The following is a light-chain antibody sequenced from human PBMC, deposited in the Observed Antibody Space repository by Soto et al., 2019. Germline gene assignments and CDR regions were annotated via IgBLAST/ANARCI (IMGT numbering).Light chain of an antibody. Sequence: EIVLTQSPATVSLSPGERATLSCRASQTISNFLAWYQQKPGQAPRLLIFDASNRATGIPARFSGSGSGTDFTLTISNVEPEDSAVYYCQQRSHSLTFGGGTKVQSK. V-gene: IGKV3-11*01. J-gene: IGKJ4*01. CDR1: QTISNF. CDR2: DAS. CDR3: QQRSHSLT.